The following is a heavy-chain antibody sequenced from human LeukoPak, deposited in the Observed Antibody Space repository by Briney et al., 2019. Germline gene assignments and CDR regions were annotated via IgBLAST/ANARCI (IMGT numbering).Heavy chain of an antibody. CDR1: GGSISSGDYY. J-gene: IGHJ3*02. CDR2: IYYSGST. D-gene: IGHD4-17*01. Sequence: SETLSLTCTVSGGSISSGDYYWSWIRQPPGKGLEWSGYIYYSGSTYYNPSLKSRVTISVDTSKNQFSLKLSSVTAADTAVYYCARDGVWAVTTPLDDAFDIWGQGTMVTVSS. V-gene: IGHV4-30-4*08. CDR3: ARDGVWAVTTPLDDAFDI.